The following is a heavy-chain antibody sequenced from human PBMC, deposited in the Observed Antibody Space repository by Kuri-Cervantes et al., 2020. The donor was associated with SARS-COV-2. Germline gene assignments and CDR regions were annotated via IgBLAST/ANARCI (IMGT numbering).Heavy chain of an antibody. CDR3: ARGPRIAARFSPSSDY. CDR2: FDPEDGET. D-gene: IGHD6-6*01. V-gene: IGHV1-24*01. Sequence: ASVKVSCKVSGYTLTELSMHWVRQAPGKGLEWMGGFDPEDGETIYAQKFQGRVTMTTDTSTSTAYMELRSLRSDDTAVYYCARGPRIAARFSPSSDYWGQGTLVTVSS. CDR1: GYTLTELS. J-gene: IGHJ4*02.